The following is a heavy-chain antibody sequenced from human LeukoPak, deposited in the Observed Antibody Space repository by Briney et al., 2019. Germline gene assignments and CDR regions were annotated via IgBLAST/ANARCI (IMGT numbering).Heavy chain of an antibody. J-gene: IGHJ6*02. D-gene: IGHD3-10*01. Sequence: ASVKVSCKASGYTFTSYAMHWVRQAPGQRLECMGWINAGNGNTKYSQKFQGRVTITRDTSASTAYMELSSLRSEDTAVYYCARDHITMVRGVYYYGMDVWGQGTTVTVSS. CDR2: INAGNGNT. CDR3: ARDHITMVRGVYYYGMDV. CDR1: GYTFTSYA. V-gene: IGHV1-3*01.